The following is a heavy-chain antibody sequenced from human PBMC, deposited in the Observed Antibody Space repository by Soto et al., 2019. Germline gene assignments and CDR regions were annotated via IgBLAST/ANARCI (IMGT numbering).Heavy chain of an antibody. CDR3: ARELSYYYDSSGPPGYFYI. J-gene: IGHJ3*02. CDR1: GYTFTSYY. CDR2: INPSGGST. Sequence: GASVKVSCKASGYTFTSYYMHWVRQAPGQGLEWMGIINPSGGSTSYAQKFQGRVTMTRDTSTSTVYMELSSLRSEDTAVYYCARELSYYYDSSGPPGYFYIWGRGTMVTVSS. D-gene: IGHD3-22*01. V-gene: IGHV1-46*01.